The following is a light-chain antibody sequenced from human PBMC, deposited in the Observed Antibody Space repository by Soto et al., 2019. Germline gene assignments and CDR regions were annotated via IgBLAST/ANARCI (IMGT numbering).Light chain of an antibody. CDR3: QQRSNWPRT. CDR2: DAS. J-gene: IGKJ1*01. CDR1: QSVSSY. Sequence: EIVLTQSPATLSLSPGERATLSCRASQSVSSYLAWYQQKRGQAPRLLIYDASKRATGIPARFSGSGSGTDFTLTISSREPEDFAVYYCQQRSNWPRTFGQGTKVEIK. V-gene: IGKV3-11*01.